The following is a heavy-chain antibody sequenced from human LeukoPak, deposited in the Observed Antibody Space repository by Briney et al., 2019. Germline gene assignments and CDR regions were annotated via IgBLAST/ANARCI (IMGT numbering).Heavy chain of an antibody. J-gene: IGHJ4*02. CDR3: APPPIAATGN. D-gene: IGHD6-13*01. V-gene: IGHV3-7*01. Sequence: PGGSLRLSCTASGFIFNDFWMSWVRQAPGEGLEWVANIRQDGGAKNYVDSVEGRFTISRDNAKKSLYLQMNSLRAEDTAVYYCAPPPIAATGNWGQGTLVTVSS. CDR2: IRQDGGAK. CDR1: GFIFNDFW.